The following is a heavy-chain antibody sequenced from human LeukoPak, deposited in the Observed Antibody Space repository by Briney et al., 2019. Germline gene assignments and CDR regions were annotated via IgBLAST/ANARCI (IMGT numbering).Heavy chain of an antibody. CDR1: GGSISSYY. D-gene: IGHD3-10*01. Sequence: SETLSLTCTVSGGSISSYYWSWIRQPPGKRLEWIAEIYHSGSTNYNPSLKSRVTISVDKSKNQFSLKLSSVTAADTAMYYCARDSYYFGSGSDNTPYNWFDPWGQGTLVTVSS. CDR2: IYHSGST. J-gene: IGHJ5*02. CDR3: ARDSYYFGSGSDNTPYNWFDP. V-gene: IGHV4-59*12.